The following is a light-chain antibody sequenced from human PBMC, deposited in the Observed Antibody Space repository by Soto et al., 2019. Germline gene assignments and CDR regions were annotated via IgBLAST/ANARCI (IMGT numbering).Light chain of an antibody. CDR3: QQRSNWPRT. V-gene: IGKV3-11*01. CDR2: DAS. CDR1: QSVSSS. J-gene: IGKJ2*01. Sequence: EIVLTQSPATLSLSPGERATLSCRASQSVSSSLAWFQHKPGQAPRLLIYDASNRATGIPARFSGRGSGTDCTLTISSLEAEDSAVYFCQQRSNWPRTFGQGTKLEI.